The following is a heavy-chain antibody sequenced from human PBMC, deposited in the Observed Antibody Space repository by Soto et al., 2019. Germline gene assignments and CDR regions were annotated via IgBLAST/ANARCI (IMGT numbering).Heavy chain of an antibody. J-gene: IGHJ3*02. D-gene: IGHD4-17*01. V-gene: IGHV3-30*18. CDR2: ISYDGSNK. CDR3: AKDDNYGDYVGDDAFDI. CDR1: GFTFSSYG. Sequence: GGSLRLSCAASGFTFSSYGMHWVRQAPGKGLEWVAVISYDGSNKYYADSVKGRFTISRDNSKNTLYLQMNSLRAEDTAVYYCAKDDNYGDYVGDDAFDIWGQGTMVTVS.